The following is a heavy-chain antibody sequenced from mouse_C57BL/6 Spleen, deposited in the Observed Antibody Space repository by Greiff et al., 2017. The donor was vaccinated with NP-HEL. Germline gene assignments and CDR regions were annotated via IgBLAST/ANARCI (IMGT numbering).Heavy chain of an antibody. D-gene: IGHD4-1*01. CDR3: ARAGLGRGYFDY. V-gene: IGHV1-55*01. J-gene: IGHJ2*01. Sequence: VQLQQPGAELVKPGASVKMSCKASGYTFTSYWITWVKQRPGQGLEWIGDIYPGSGSTNYNEKFKSKATLTVDTSSSTAYMQLSSLTSEDSAVYYCARAGLGRGYFDYWGQGTTLTVSS. CDR1: GYTFTSYW. CDR2: IYPGSGST.